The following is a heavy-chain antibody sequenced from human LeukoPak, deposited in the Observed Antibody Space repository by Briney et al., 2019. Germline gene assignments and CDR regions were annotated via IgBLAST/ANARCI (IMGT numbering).Heavy chain of an antibody. CDR3: ARDQGTSTTAPKRKGRFDP. CDR1: GFTLSNHG. CDR2: IGYDGSNK. J-gene: IGHJ5*02. D-gene: IGHD1-1*01. Sequence: PGRSLRLSCAAYGFTLSNHGMHWVRQAPGKGLEWGSLIGYDGSNKAYAESVKGRFTIATDNSKNTLYLQMNSLRDEDTAVYYCARDQGTSTTAPKRKGRFDPWGQGTLVTVSS. V-gene: IGHV3-33*01.